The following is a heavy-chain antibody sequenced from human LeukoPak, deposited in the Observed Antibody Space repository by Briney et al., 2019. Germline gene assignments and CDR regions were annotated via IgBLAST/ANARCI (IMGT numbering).Heavy chain of an antibody. D-gene: IGHD3-22*01. CDR2: ISWNSGSI. CDR3: AKGFRRGLLQAALDY. Sequence: GGSLRLSCAASGFNFDDYAMHWVRQAPGKGLEGVSGISWNSGSIGYADSVKGRFIMSRDNAKKSLYVQMNSLRAEDTALYYCAKGFRRGLLQAALDYWGQGTLVTVSS. V-gene: IGHV3-9*01. J-gene: IGHJ4*02. CDR1: GFNFDDYA.